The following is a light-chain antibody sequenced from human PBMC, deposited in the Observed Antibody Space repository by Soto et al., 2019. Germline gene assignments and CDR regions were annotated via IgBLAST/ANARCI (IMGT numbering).Light chain of an antibody. Sequence: QSVLTEPPAASGTPGQRVTISCSGSTSDIGSNAVYCYQQVPGTAPKLLIQSSSQRPSGVPDRFSGSKSGTSASLAISGLRSEDEADYYCAAWDDSLSGLYVFGTGTKVTVL. CDR3: AAWDDSLSGLYV. V-gene: IGLV1-47*02. CDR1: TSDIGSNA. CDR2: SSS. J-gene: IGLJ1*01.